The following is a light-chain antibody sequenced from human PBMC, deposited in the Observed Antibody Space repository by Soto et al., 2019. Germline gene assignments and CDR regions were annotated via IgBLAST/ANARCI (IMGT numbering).Light chain of an antibody. Sequence: EIVLTQSPGTLSLSPGERATLSCRASQSVRITYLAWYQQKPGQAPRLLIYGASSRATGIPDRFSGSGSGTDFTLTISRLEPEDFAVYYCQQYGSSPTTFGGGTTVEIK. J-gene: IGKJ4*01. V-gene: IGKV3-20*01. CDR3: QQYGSSPTT. CDR2: GAS. CDR1: QSVRITY.